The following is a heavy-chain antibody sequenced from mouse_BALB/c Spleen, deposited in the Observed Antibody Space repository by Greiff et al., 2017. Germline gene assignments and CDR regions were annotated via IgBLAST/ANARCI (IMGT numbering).Heavy chain of an antibody. CDR3: ARGLDYYYAMDY. CDR1: GYAFSSSW. Sequence: QVQLKESGPELVKPGASVKISCKASGYAFSSSWMNWVKQRPGQGLEWIGRIYPGDGDTNYNGKFKGKATLTADKSSSTAYMQLSSLTSVDSAVYFCARGLDYYYAMDYWGQGTSVTVSS. J-gene: IGHJ4*01. CDR2: IYPGDGDT. V-gene: IGHV1-82*01. D-gene: IGHD2-4*01.